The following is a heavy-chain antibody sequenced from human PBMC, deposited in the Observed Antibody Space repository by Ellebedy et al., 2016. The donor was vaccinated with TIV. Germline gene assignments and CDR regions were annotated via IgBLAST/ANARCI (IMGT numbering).Heavy chain of an antibody. Sequence: GGSLRLSXAASGFTFSSYWMSWVRQAPGKGLEWVANIKQDGSEKYYVDSVKGRFTISRDNAKNSLNLQMNSLRAEDTAVYYCARDGVNYDFWSGYRYGMDVWGQGTTVTVSS. CDR1: GFTFSSYW. CDR2: IKQDGSEK. D-gene: IGHD3-3*01. V-gene: IGHV3-7*01. J-gene: IGHJ6*02. CDR3: ARDGVNYDFWSGYRYGMDV.